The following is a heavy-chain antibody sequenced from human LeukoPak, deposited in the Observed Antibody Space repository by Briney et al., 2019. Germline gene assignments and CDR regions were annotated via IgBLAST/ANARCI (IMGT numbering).Heavy chain of an antibody. CDR3: ASSTITFHSFDY. CDR1: GFTFDSYW. CDR2: IKEDGSEK. J-gene: IGHJ4*02. V-gene: IGHV3-7*02. D-gene: IGHD5/OR15-5a*01. Sequence: GGSLRLSCATSGFTFDSYWMSWVRQAPGKGLEWVANIKEDGSEKYYVDSVKGRFTISRDNAKNSVYLQMNSLRAEDTAVYYCASSTITFHSFDYWGQGTLVTVSS.